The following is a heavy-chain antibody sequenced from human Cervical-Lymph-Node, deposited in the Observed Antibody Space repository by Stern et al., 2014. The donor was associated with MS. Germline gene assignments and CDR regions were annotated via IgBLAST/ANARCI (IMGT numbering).Heavy chain of an antibody. J-gene: IGHJ4*02. D-gene: IGHD3-10*01. CDR1: GFTFSTYA. CDR2: VSYDGTQR. V-gene: IGHV3-30-3*01. CDR3: ARGGRGVGLEY. Sequence: VKLVESGGGVVQPGRSLSLSCGASGFTFSTYAMHWVRQAPGKGLAWVAFVSYDGTQRNSTDSVKARFTISRDNSKNTLYLHMNSLRDEDTAVYFCARGGRGVGLEYWGQGALVTVSS.